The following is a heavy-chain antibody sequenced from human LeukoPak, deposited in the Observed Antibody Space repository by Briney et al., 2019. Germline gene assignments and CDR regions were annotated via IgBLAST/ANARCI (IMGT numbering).Heavy chain of an antibody. CDR3: ALDSGYDRWFDP. Sequence: SETLSLTCTVSGGSISSGDYYWSWIRQPPGKGLEWIGYIYYSGSTYYNPSLKSRVTISVDTSKNQFSLKLSSVTAADTAVYYCALDSGYDRWFDPWGQGTLVTVSS. CDR2: IYYSGST. D-gene: IGHD5-12*01. CDR1: GGSISSGDYY. J-gene: IGHJ5*02. V-gene: IGHV4-30-4*01.